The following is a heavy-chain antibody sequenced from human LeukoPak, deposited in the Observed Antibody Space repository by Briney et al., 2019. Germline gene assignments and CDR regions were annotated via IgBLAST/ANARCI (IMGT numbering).Heavy chain of an antibody. CDR2: ISGSGGST. CDR3: AKPPAPYYYYGMDV. J-gene: IGHJ6*02. D-gene: IGHD2-2*01. V-gene: IGHV3-23*01. CDR1: GFTFSNYG. Sequence: QSGGSLRLSCAAAGFTFSNYGMTWVRQAPGKGLEWVSGISGSGGSTNYADSVKGRFTISRDNSKNTLYLQMNSLRAEDTAVYYCAKPPAPYYYYGMDVWGRGTTVTVSS.